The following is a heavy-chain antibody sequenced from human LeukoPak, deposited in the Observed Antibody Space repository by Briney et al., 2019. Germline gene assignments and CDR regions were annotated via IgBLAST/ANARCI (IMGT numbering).Heavy chain of an antibody. Sequence: PGGSLRLSCAASGFTFSNSDMSWVRQAPGKGLEWVSTIGNTDNTYYADSVKGRFTISRDNSKNTLYLQMNSLRAEDTAVYYCAKGAKGSSWYPSSYYFGYWGQGTLVTVSS. CDR3: AKGAKGSSWYPSSYYFGY. V-gene: IGHV3-23*01. CDR2: IGNTDNT. CDR1: GFTFSNSD. D-gene: IGHD6-13*01. J-gene: IGHJ4*02.